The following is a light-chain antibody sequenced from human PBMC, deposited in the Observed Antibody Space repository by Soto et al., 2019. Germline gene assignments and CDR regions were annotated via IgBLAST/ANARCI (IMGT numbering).Light chain of an antibody. V-gene: IGKV3-20*01. J-gene: IGKJ5*01. CDR2: GAS. CDR3: QQYGSSGT. Sequence: EIVLTQSPGTLSLSPGERATLSCRASQSVSNNYLAWYQQKPGQAPRLLIYGASNRATGIPDRFGGSGSGTDFTLTISRLEPEDFAVYYCQQYGSSGTFGQGT. CDR1: QSVSNNY.